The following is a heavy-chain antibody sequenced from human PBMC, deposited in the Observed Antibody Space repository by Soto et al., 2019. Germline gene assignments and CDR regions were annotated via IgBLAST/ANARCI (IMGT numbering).Heavy chain of an antibody. CDR1: GYTFTSYP. V-gene: IGHV1-3*04. J-gene: IGHJ5*02. D-gene: IGHD2-15*01. Sequence: GASVKVSCKASGYTFTSYPMHWVRQAPGQRLEWVGWINIGNGNTKYSQKFHGRVTITRDTSASTAYMELSSLTSEDTAVYYCAREPLCGGRCYLNYFDPWGQGTLVTVSS. CDR2: INIGNGNT. CDR3: AREPLCGGRCYLNYFDP.